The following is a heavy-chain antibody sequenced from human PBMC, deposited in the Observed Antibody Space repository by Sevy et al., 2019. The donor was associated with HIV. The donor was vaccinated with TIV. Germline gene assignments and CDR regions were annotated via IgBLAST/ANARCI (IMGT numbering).Heavy chain of an antibody. Sequence: ASVKVSCKASGGTFSSYAISWVRQAPGQGLEWMGGINPIFGTANYAQKFQGRVRITADESRSTAYMELSSLRSGDTAVYYCAGSRTFGGVIVTSPFDYWGQGTLVTVSS. J-gene: IGHJ4*02. CDR1: GGTFSSYA. CDR2: INPIFGTA. D-gene: IGHD3-16*02. V-gene: IGHV1-69*13. CDR3: AGSRTFGGVIVTSPFDY.